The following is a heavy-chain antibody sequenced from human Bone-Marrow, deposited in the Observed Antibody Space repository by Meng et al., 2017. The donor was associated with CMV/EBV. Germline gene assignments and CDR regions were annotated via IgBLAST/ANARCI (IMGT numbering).Heavy chain of an antibody. CDR3: ARDTHGYCSSTSCSDAFDI. D-gene: IGHD2-2*03. J-gene: IGHJ3*02. CDR1: GFTFSSYG. V-gene: IGHV3-21*01. Sequence: GESLKISCAASGFTFSSYGMHWVRQAPGKGLEWVSSISSSSSYIYYADSVKGRFTISRDNAKNSLYLQMSSLRAEDTAVYYCARDTHGYCSSTSCSDAFDIWGQGTVVTVSS. CDR2: ISSSSSYI.